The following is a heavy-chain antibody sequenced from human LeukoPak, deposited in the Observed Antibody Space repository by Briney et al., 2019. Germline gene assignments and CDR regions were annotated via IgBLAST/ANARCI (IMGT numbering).Heavy chain of an antibody. V-gene: IGHV3-66*01. CDR3: ARGPYNDPFDI. CDR2: IYSGGST. Sequence: PGVSLRLSCAASGFTVSSNYMSWVRQAPGKGLEWVSVIYSGGSTYYADSVKGRFTISRDNSKNTLYLQMNSLRAEDTAVYYCARGPYNDPFDIWGQGTMVTVSS. J-gene: IGHJ3*02. CDR1: GFTVSSNY. D-gene: IGHD1-14*01.